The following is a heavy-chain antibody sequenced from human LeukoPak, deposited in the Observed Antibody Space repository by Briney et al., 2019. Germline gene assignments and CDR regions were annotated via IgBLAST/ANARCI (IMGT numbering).Heavy chain of an antibody. V-gene: IGHV3-7*01. CDR3: ARGLDSGWYGNWFDP. D-gene: IGHD6-19*01. CDR1: GFTFSSYW. Sequence: GGSLRLSCAASGFTFSSYWMSWVRQAPGKGLECVDNIKQDGSEKYYVDSVKGRFTISRDNAKNSLYLQMNSLRAEDTAVYYCARGLDSGWYGNWFDPCGQGTLVTVSS. J-gene: IGHJ5*02. CDR2: IKQDGSEK.